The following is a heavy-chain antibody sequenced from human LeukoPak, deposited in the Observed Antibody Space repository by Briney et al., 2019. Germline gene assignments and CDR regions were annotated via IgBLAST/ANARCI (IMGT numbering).Heavy chain of an antibody. CDR2: INEDGRVT. V-gene: IGHV3-74*01. J-gene: IGHJ4*02. D-gene: IGHD4-23*01. Sequence: GGSLRLSCAASRFNVNNYWMHWVRQAPGKGLVWVSRINEDGRVTSYAGSVRGRFTTSRDSVENTLHLQMNSLRAEDTAVYYCVKDFGGNSDYWGQGTLVTVSS. CDR1: RFNVNNYW. CDR3: VKDFGGNSDY.